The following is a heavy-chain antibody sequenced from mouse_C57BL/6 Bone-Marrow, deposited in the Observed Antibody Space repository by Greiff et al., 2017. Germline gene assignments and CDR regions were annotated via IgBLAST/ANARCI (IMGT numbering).Heavy chain of an antibody. CDR2: INPYNGGT. D-gene: IGHD4-1*01. V-gene: IGHV1-19*01. CDR3: ARDWVYAMDY. CDR1: GYTFTDYY. Sequence: EVKLQQSGPVLVKPGASVKMSCKASGYTFTDYYMNWVKQSHGKSLEWIGVINPYNGGTSYNQKFKGKATLTVDKSSSTAYMELNSLTSEDSAVYYCARDWVYAMDYWGQGTSVTVSS. J-gene: IGHJ4*01.